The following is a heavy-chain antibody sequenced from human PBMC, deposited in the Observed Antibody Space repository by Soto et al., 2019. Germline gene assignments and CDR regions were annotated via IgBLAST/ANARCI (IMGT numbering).Heavy chain of an antibody. J-gene: IGHJ5*02. CDR2: INAGNGNT. D-gene: IGHD3-10*01. CDR1: GYTFTSYA. V-gene: IGHV1-3*01. Sequence: ASVKVSCKASGYTFTSYAMHWVRQAPGQRLEWMGWINAGNGNTKYSQKFQGRVTITRDTSASTAYMELSSLRSEDTAVYYCAREPQKVYYGSGTRWFDPWGQGTLVTVSS. CDR3: AREPQKVYYGSGTRWFDP.